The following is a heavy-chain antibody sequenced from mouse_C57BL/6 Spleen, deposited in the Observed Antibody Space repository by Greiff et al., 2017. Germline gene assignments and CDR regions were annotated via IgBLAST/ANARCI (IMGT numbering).Heavy chain of an antibody. J-gene: IGHJ2*01. CDR1: GYTFTNYY. D-gene: IGHD4-1*01. CDR2: INPNNGGT. Sequence: EVQLQQSGPELVKPGASVKISCKASGYTFTNYYMNWVKQSPGKSLEWIGDINPNNGGTSYNQKFKGKATLTVDKSSSTAYMELRSLTSEDSAVYYCARWGLTGKDFDYWGQGTTLTVSS. CDR3: ARWGLTGKDFDY. V-gene: IGHV1-26*01.